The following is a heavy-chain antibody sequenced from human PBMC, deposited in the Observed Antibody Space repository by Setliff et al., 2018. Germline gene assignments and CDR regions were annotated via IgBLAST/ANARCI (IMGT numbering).Heavy chain of an antibody. D-gene: IGHD2-15*01. Sequence: GASVKVSCKASGYTFTSYYMHWVRQAPGQGLEWMGIINPSGGSTSYAQKFQGRVTMTRDTSTSTVYMELSSLRSEDTAVYYCARDPGYCSGGSCYSGAFDIWGQGTMVTVSS. CDR2: INPSGGST. CDR1: GYTFTSYY. V-gene: IGHV1-46*01. J-gene: IGHJ3*02. CDR3: ARDPGYCSGGSCYSGAFDI.